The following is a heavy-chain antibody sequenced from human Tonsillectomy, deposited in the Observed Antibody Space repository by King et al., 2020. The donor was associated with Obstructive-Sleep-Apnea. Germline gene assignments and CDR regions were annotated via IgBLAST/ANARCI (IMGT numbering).Heavy chain of an antibody. V-gene: IGHV4-59*01. CDR1: GGSISSYY. CDR2: IYYSGYT. CDR3: ATAPHDSSGYYYPFDY. J-gene: IGHJ4*02. Sequence: QLQESGPGLVKPSETLSLTCTVSGGSISSYYWSWIRQPPGKGLEWIGYIYYSGYTNYNPSLKSRVTISVDTSKSQFSLKLSSVTAADTAVYYCATAPHDSSGYYYPFDYWGQGTLVTVSS. D-gene: IGHD3-22*01.